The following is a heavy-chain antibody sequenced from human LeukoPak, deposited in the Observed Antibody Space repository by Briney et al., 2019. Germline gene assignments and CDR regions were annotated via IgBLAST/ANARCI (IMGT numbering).Heavy chain of an antibody. J-gene: IGHJ3*02. Sequence: SQTLSLTCAISGDSVSSNRAAWDCIRQSPSRGLEWLGRTYYRSKWFNDYAVSLRSRITINPDTSKNQFSLQLNSVTPEDTAVYYCARDDDGPDAFDIWGQGTMVTVSS. D-gene: IGHD3-16*01. V-gene: IGHV6-1*01. CDR3: ARDDDGPDAFDI. CDR2: TYYRSKWFN. CDR1: GDSVSSNRAA.